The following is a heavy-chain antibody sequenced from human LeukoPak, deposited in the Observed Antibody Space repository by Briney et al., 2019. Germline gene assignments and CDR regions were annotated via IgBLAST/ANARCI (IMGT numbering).Heavy chain of an antibody. V-gene: IGHV5-51*01. CDR2: IYPGASDT. CDR1: GYSFTSYW. CDR3: ATAIITIFGVAPDAFDI. Sequence: GESLKISCKGSGYSFTSYWIGWVRPMPGKGLEWMGIIYPGASDTRYGPSFQGQVTISADKSISTAYLQWSSLKASDTAMYYCATAIITIFGVAPDAFDIWGQGTMVTVSS. J-gene: IGHJ3*02. D-gene: IGHD3-3*01.